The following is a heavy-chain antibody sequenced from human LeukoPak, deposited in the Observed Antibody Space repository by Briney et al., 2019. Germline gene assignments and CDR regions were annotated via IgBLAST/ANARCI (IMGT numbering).Heavy chain of an antibody. J-gene: IGHJ6*03. CDR3: AKDGDSTGYYSSYYNHMDV. CDR2: IRFDGGKK. CDR1: GFTFRNYV. D-gene: IGHD3-22*01. Sequence: PGKSLRLSCATSGFTFRNYVMHWVRQAPGKGLEWVTFIRFDGGKKNYADSVKGRFAISRDNSKNTVYLQMNSLRAEDTAIYYCAKDGDSTGYYSSYYNHMDVWGKGTSVTISS. V-gene: IGHV3-30*02.